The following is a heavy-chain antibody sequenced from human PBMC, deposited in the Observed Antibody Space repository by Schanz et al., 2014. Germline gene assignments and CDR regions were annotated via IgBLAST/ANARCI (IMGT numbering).Heavy chain of an antibody. J-gene: IGHJ4*02. Sequence: QVQLVQSGAEVKKPGSSVKVSCKASRSTFSSYTISWVRQARGQGLEWVGRFIPILDVGNYAQQFQGRVTMTTDTSTSTAYMELRSLRSDDTAVYYCARGGYSSGWYDRDIAHFDYWGQGTLXTVSS. CDR3: ARGGYSSGWYDRDIAHFDY. V-gene: IGHV1-69*02. D-gene: IGHD6-19*01. CDR1: RSTFSSYT. CDR2: FIPILDVG.